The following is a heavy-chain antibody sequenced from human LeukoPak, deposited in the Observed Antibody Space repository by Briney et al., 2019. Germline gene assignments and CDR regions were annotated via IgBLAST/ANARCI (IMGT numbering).Heavy chain of an antibody. CDR2: IYYSGST. J-gene: IGHJ4*02. CDR3: ARDARSSGGSCIDY. V-gene: IGHV4-39*07. Sequence: SETLSLTCTVSGGSISSSSYYWGWIRQPPGKGLEWIGSIYYSGSTYYNPSLKSRVTISVDTSKNQFSLKLSSVTAADTAVYYCARDARSSGGSCIDYWGQGTLVTVSS. CDR1: GGSISSSSYY. D-gene: IGHD2-15*01.